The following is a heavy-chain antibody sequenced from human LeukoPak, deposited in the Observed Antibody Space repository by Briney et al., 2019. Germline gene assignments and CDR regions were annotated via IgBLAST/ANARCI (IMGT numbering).Heavy chain of an antibody. Sequence: SETLSLTCAVYGGSFSGYYWSWIRQPPGKGLEWIGEINHSGSTNYNPSLKSRVTISVDTSKNQFSLKLSSVTAADTAVYYCARISGYSSGWFRGPWGQGTLVTVSS. J-gene: IGHJ5*02. CDR1: GGSFSGYY. D-gene: IGHD6-19*01. CDR3: ARISGYSSGWFRGP. V-gene: IGHV4-34*01. CDR2: INHSGST.